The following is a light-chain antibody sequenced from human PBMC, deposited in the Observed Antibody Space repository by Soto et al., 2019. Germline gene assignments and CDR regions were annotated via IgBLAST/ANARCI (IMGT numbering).Light chain of an antibody. V-gene: IGKV3-11*01. CDR1: QSVSNY. Sequence: EIVLTQSPATLSLSPGEGATLSCRASQSVSNYLAWYQQIPGQAPRLLIYDASKRATGIPVRFSGSGSGTDFTLTISSLGPEDFAVYYCQQRSNWPLTFGGGTKLEIK. CDR2: DAS. CDR3: QQRSNWPLT. J-gene: IGKJ4*01.